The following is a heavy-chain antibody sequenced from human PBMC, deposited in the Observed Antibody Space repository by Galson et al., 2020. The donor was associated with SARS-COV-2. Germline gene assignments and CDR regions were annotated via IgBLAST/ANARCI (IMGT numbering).Heavy chain of an antibody. J-gene: IGHJ4*02. D-gene: IGHD4-17*01. Sequence: GESLKISCAVSGFTFSRYWMHWVRQRPGEGLEWVARIHSDGRITKYADSVKGRYTISRDSAKNTVYLQMNSLRAEDTAVYFCARDYGSDYGFDYWGQGTQVTVSS. V-gene: IGHV3-74*01. CDR1: GFTFSRYW. CDR2: IHSDGRIT. CDR3: ARDYGSDYGFDY.